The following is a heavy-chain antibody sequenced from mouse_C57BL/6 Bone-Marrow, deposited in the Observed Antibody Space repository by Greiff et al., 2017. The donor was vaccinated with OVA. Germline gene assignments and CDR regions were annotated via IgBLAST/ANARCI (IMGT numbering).Heavy chain of an antibody. CDR3: ARRLYYSNWYFDV. CDR1: GFNIKDYY. D-gene: IGHD2-5*01. CDR2: IDPEDGET. J-gene: IGHJ1*03. Sequence: VQLQQSGAELVKPGASVKLSCTASGFNIKDYYMHWVKQRTEQGLEWIGRIDPEDGETKYAPKFQGKATITADTSSNTANLQLSSLTSEDTAVYYCARRLYYSNWYFDVWGTGTTVTVSS. V-gene: IGHV14-2*01.